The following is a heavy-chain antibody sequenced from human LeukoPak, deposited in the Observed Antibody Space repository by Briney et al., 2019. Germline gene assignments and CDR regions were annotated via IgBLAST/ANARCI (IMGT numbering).Heavy chain of an antibody. J-gene: IGHJ4*02. CDR2: ISGTGGNT. D-gene: IGHD5-24*01. Sequence: GGSLRLSCAASGFTFSSYAMSWVRQAPGKGLEWVSAISGTGGNTYYADSVKGRFTIPRDNSKNTLYLQMNSLRAEDTAVYYCAKGGERDGIFDCWGQGTLVTVSS. CDR1: GFTFSSYA. CDR3: AKGGERDGIFDC. V-gene: IGHV3-23*01.